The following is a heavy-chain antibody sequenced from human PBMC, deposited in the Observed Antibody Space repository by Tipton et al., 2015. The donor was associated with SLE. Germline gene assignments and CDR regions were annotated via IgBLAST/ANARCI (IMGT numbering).Heavy chain of an antibody. CDR2: IYHSVST. CDR1: GGSFSGYY. J-gene: IGHJ4*02. Sequence: TLSLTCAVYGGSFSGYYWSWIRQPPGKGLEWIGSIYHSVSTYYNPSLKSRVTISVDTSKNQFSLKLSSVTAADTAVYYCARVDFWSGYPYFDYWGQGTLVTVSS. V-gene: IGHV4-34*01. D-gene: IGHD3-3*01. CDR3: ARVDFWSGYPYFDY.